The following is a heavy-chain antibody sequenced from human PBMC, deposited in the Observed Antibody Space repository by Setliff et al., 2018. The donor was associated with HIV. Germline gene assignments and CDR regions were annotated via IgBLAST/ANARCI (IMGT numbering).Heavy chain of an antibody. J-gene: IGHJ5*02. Sequence: SDTLSLTCTVSGDSISSYSWNWIRQSPGGGLEWIGFIFSSGRTKYNHSLQSRVTMSIDTSKNQFSLRLTSVTAADTAVYYCARRIDDSGSFPDKNWFDTWGQGSLVTVSS. V-gene: IGHV4-4*09. CDR1: GDSISSYS. CDR2: IFSSGRT. D-gene: IGHD3-10*01. CDR3: ARRIDDSGSFPDKNWFDT.